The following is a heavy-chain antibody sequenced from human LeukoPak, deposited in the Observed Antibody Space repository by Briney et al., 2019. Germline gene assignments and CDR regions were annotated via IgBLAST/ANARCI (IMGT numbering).Heavy chain of an antibody. CDR3: ARDWRAAGTLDN. D-gene: IGHD6-13*01. CDR2: IWDDGNNK. J-gene: IGHJ4*02. V-gene: IGHV3-33*01. Sequence: GGSLRLSCAASGFTFSSYGVHWVRQAPGKGLEWVAVIWDDGNNKYYADSVKGRVTISRDNSKNTLYLQMNSLRAEDTAVYYCARDWRAAGTLDNWGQGTLVTV. CDR1: GFTFSSYG.